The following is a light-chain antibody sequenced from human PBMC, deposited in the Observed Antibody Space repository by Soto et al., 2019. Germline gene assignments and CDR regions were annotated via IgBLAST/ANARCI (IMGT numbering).Light chain of an antibody. CDR3: QQYNSYWM. J-gene: IGKJ1*01. Sequence: IQLTQSPSSLSASVGDRVTITCRASQGISSYLAWYQQKPGKAPKLLIYAASTLQSGVPSRFSGSGSGTQLTLIISSLQPDDFATYYCQQYNSYWMFGIGTKVDIK. V-gene: IGKV1-9*01. CDR1: QGISSY. CDR2: AAS.